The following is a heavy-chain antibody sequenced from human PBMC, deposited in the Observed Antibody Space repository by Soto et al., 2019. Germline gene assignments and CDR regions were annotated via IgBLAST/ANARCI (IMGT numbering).Heavy chain of an antibody. CDR3: ARDFSSSYFDY. CDR1: GFTFSSYG. J-gene: IGHJ4*02. D-gene: IGHD6-13*01. V-gene: IGHV3-33*01. CDR2: IWYDGSNK. Sequence: GGSLRLSCAASGFTFSSYGMHWVRQAPGKGLEWVAVIWYDGSNKYYADSVKGRFTISRDNSKNTLYLQMNSLRAEDTAVYYCARDFSSSYFDYWGQGTLVTFSS.